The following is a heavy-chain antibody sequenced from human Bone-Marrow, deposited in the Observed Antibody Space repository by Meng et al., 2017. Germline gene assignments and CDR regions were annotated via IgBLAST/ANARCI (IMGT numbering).Heavy chain of an antibody. V-gene: IGHV1-18*01. J-gene: IGHJ4*02. CDR2: LGAHDGDT. CDR3: ARGTPGRSYSDY. D-gene: IGHD3-10*01. CDR1: DYTFTGYG. Sequence: QVQLLQSGGEVKKPGASVKVSCKASDYTFTGYGVSWVRQAPGQGLEWMAWLGAHDGDTSHAPKFQGRVTVSADRPTATAYMELRSLRSDDTAVYYCARGTPGRSYSDYWGQGTLVTVSS.